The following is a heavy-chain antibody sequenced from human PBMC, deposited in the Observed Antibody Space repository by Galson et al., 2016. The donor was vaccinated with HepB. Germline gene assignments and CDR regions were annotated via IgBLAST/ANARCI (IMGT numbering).Heavy chain of an antibody. D-gene: IGHD3-3*01. CDR2: IRSNAYGGTT. CDR1: GFTFGDYA. CDR3: WRDDFWSGYSIYYYYYGMDV. J-gene: IGHJ6*02. Sequence: SLRLSCAASGFTFGDYAMSWFRQAPGKGLEWVGFIRSNAYGGTTECAASVKGRFTISREDSKSIAYLQMNSLKTEDTAVYYCWRDDFWSGYSIYYYYYGMDVWGQGTTVTVSS. V-gene: IGHV3-49*03.